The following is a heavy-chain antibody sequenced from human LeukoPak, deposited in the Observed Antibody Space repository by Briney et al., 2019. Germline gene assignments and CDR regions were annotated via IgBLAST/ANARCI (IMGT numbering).Heavy chain of an antibody. CDR2: INPNSGGT. V-gene: IGHV1-2*02. D-gene: IGHD3-3*01. CDR1: GYTFTGYY. CDR3: ARDLRYYDFWSGWNYYYYGMDV. Sequence: ASVKVSCKASGYTFTGYYMRWVRQAPGQGLEWMGWINPNSGGTNYAQKFQGRVTMTRDTSISTAYMELSRLRSDDTAVYYCARDLRYYDFWSGWNYYYYGMDVWGQGTTVTVSS. J-gene: IGHJ6*02.